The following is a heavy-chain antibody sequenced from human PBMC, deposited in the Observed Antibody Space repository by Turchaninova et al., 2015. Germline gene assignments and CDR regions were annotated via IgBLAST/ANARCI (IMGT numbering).Heavy chain of an antibody. J-gene: IGHJ4*02. D-gene: IGHD2-2*01. CDR1: GFTFSMYW. V-gene: IGHV3-7*03. CDR2: ISRDGSDR. Sequence: EVQLVESGGGWVQPVGSVGLSCSASGFTFSMYWLGWVRQAPGKGLEWVAYISRDGSDRYYGDSVKVRFTISRDNGKNLLYLQMTSQRADDTAVYYCATTAHYHFDSWGQGTLVTVSS. CDR3: ATTAHYHFDS.